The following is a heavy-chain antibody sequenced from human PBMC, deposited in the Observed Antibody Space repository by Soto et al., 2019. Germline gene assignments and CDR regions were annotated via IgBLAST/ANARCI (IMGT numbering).Heavy chain of an antibody. V-gene: IGHV3-74*01. CDR2: INSDGSST. D-gene: IGHD1-7*01. CDR1: GFTFSSYW. Sequence: EVQLVESGGGLVQPGGSLRLSCAASGFTFSSYWMHWVRQAPGKGLVWVSRINSDGSSTNYADSVRGRFTISRDNDKNTVYLQMNTVRAEDTAVYYCARVQVGSYDWNSGGWCQGTLVTVSS. CDR3: ARVQVGSYDWNSGG. J-gene: IGHJ4*02.